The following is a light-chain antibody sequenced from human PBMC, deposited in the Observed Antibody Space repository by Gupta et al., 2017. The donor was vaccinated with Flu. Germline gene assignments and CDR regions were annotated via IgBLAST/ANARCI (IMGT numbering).Light chain of an antibody. CDR2: AAS. J-gene: IGKJ1*01. CDR1: QGINYY. CDR3: QHEDSYPRT. V-gene: IGKV1-16*02. Sequence: DIQMTQSPSSLSASVGDRVTITCRASQGINYYLAWFQQQPGKAPKSLIYAASRLQSGVPSKFSGGGSGTDFTLTISRREPEDFATYYCQHEDSYPRTFGQGTKVEV.